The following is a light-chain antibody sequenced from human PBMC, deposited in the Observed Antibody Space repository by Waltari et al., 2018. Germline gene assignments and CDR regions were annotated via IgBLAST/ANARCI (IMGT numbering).Light chain of an antibody. CDR3: LKHNSYPYS. CDR2: AAS. V-gene: IGKV1-17*01. J-gene: IGKJ2*03. Sequence: DIQMTQSPSSLSASVGDTVTITCRASQGISSYLNWFQQKPGKAPKLLIYAASSLESGVPSRFSGSGSGTEFTLTISSLQPEDFAAYYCLKHNSYPYSFGQGTKVEIK. CDR1: QGISSY.